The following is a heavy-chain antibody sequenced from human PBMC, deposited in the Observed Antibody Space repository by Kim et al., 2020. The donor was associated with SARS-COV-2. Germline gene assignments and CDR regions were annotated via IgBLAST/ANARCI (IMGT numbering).Heavy chain of an antibody. CDR3: ARGYGMDV. CDR2: INHSGST. V-gene: IGHV4-34*01. CDR1: GGSFSGYY. J-gene: IGHJ6*02. Sequence: ETLSLTCAVYGGSFSGYYWSWIRQPPGKGLEWIGEINHSGSTNYNPSLKSRVTISVDTSKNQFSLKLSSVTAADTAVYYCARGYGMDVWSQGTTVTVSS.